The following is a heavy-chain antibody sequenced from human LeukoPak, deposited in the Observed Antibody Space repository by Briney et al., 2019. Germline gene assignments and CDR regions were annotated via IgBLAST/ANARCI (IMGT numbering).Heavy chain of an antibody. J-gene: IGHJ4*02. V-gene: IGHV1-2*06. CDR3: ARDLVIMDY. CDR1: GYTFTHYY. CDR2: VNPDSGGA. Sequence: ASVKVSCKASGYTFTHYYIHWVRQAPGQGREWMGRVNPDSGGATYAQKFQGRVTMTRDTSISTVYMELSRLISDDTAVYYCARDLVIMDYWGQGTLVTVSS. D-gene: IGHD3-10*01.